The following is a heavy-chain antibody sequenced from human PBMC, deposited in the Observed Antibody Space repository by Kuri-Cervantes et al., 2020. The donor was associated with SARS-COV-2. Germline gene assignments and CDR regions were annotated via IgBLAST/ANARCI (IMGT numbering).Heavy chain of an antibody. CDR3: ARDWEPRDYYYYGMDV. Sequence: ASVKVSCKASGYTFTSYYMHWVRQAPGQGLEWMGIINPSGGSTSYAQKFQGRVTMTRDTSTSTVYMELSSLRSEDTAVYYCARDWEPRDYYYYGMDVWGQGTTVTVSS. J-gene: IGHJ6*02. D-gene: IGHD1-14*01. V-gene: IGHV1-46*01. CDR1: GYTFTSYY. CDR2: INPSGGST.